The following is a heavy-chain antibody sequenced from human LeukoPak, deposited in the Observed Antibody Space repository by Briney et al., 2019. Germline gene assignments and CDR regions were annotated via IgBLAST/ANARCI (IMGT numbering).Heavy chain of an antibody. V-gene: IGHV1-2*02. CDR2: INPNSGGT. CDR1: GYTFTDYY. Sequence: ASVKVSCTTSGYTFTDYYMHWVRQAPGQGLEWMGWINPNSGGTSSAQKFQGRVTMTRDTSITTVYMEVSWLTSDDTAIYYCARADRLHGGPYLIGPWGQGTLVTVSS. J-gene: IGHJ5*02. D-gene: IGHD2-21*01. CDR3: ARADRLHGGPYLIGP.